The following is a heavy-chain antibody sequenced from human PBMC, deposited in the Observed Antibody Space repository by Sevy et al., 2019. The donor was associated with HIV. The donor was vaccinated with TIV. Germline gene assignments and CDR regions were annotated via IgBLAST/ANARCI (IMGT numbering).Heavy chain of an antibody. CDR2: ISSSSSYI. V-gene: IGHV3-21*01. CDR3: ARDRDSSSSLFDY. D-gene: IGHD6-6*01. Sequence: GGSLRLSCAASGFTFSSYSMNWVRQAPGKGLEWVSSISSSSSYIFYADSLKGRFTISRDNAKNSRYLQMNSLRAEDTAVYYCARDRDSSSSLFDYWGQGTLVTVSS. CDR1: GFTFSSYS. J-gene: IGHJ4*02.